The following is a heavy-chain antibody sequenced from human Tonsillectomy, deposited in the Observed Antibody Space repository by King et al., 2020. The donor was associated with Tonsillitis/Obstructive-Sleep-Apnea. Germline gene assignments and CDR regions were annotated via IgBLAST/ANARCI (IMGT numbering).Heavy chain of an antibody. D-gene: IGHD3-22*01. J-gene: IGHJ3*02. Sequence: VQLQESGPGLVKPSETLSLTCTVSGGSISSYYWSWIRQPPGKGLEWIGYIYYSGSTNDNPSLKSRVTISVDTSKNQFSLKLSSVTAADTAVYYCASDLNYDSSGYSNAFDIWGQGTMVTVSS. CDR3: ASDLNYDSSGYSNAFDI. CDR1: GGSISSYY. CDR2: IYYSGST. V-gene: IGHV4-59*01.